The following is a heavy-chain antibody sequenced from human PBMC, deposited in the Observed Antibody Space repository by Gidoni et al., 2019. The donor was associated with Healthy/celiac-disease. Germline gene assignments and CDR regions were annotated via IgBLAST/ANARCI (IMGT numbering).Heavy chain of an antibody. D-gene: IGHD3-22*01. CDR1: GFTFSSSG. V-gene: IGHV3-30*18. CDR3: AKVPPSYYDSSGYSEG. CDR2: ISYDGSNK. Sequence: QVQLVESGGGVVQPGRSLRLSCAAAGFTFSSSGMHWVRQAPGKGLAWVAVISYDGSNKYYADSVKGRFTISIDNSKNTLYLQMNSLRAEDTAVYYCAKVPPSYYDSSGYSEGGGQGTLVTVSS. J-gene: IGHJ4*02.